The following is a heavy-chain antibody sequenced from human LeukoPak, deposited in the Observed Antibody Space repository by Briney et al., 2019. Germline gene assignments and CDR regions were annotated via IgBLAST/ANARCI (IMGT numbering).Heavy chain of an antibody. CDR2: TYFGSKWYN. CDR1: GDSVSRNNIA. D-gene: IGHD5-24*01. Sequence: SQTLSLTCAISGDSVSRNNIAWNWIRQSPSRGLEWLGRTYFGSKWYNEYAISVKSRITISPDTSKNQFSLQLNSVTPEDTAVYYCARGLGWPYFDSWGQGTLVTVSS. J-gene: IGHJ4*02. V-gene: IGHV6-1*01. CDR3: ARGLGWPYFDS.